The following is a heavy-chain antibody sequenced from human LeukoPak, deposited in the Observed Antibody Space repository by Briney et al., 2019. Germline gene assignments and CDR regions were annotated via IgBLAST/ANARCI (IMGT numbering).Heavy chain of an antibody. V-gene: IGHV3-9*01. D-gene: IGHD2-15*01. CDR1: GFTFDDYA. J-gene: IGHJ4*02. Sequence: GGSLRLSCAASGFTFDDYAMHWVRQAPGKGLEWVSGISWNSGSIGYADSVKGRFTISRDNAKNSLYLQMNSLRAEDTAVYYCARAGCSGGSCYFDYWGQGTLVTVSS. CDR3: ARAGCSGGSCYFDY. CDR2: ISWNSGSI.